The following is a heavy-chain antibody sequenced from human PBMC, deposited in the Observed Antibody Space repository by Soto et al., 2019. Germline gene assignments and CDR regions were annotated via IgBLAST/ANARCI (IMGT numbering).Heavy chain of an antibody. V-gene: IGHV3-30*04. CDR2: ISYDGSKK. Sequence: GGSLRLSCAASGFTFSSYPMLWVRQAPGKGPEWVASISYDGSKKYYSDSVKGRFTISRDNSKNTLYLQMNGLRAEDTAVYYCAKGREPAAKAHYYYYGMDVWGQGTTVTVSS. D-gene: IGHD2-2*01. CDR1: GFTFSSYP. J-gene: IGHJ6*02. CDR3: AKGREPAAKAHYYYYGMDV.